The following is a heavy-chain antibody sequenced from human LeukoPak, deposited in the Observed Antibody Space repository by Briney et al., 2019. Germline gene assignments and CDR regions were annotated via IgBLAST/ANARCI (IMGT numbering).Heavy chain of an antibody. V-gene: IGHV3-64*01. J-gene: IGHJ6*02. CDR1: GFSFSCYA. D-gene: IGHD4-17*01. CDR2: ITSRGTDT. CDR3: ARGRGTTVTASMDV. Sequence: GGSLRLSCAASGFSFSCYAMHWVRQAPGKGLEYVSGITSRGTDTSYANSVKGRFTISRDNSKNTLYLQMGSLRVEDMAVYYCARGRGTTVTASMDVWGQGTTVTVSS.